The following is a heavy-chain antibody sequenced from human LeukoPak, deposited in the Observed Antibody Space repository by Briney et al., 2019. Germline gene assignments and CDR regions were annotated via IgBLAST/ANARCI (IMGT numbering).Heavy chain of an antibody. CDR1: GFTFSSYA. V-gene: IGHV3-23*01. CDR3: AKTGYSSGWYRIWDY. CDR2: IRGTGSST. D-gene: IGHD6-19*01. J-gene: IGHJ4*02. Sequence: GGSLRLSCGASGFTFSSYAMAWVRRAPGKGLEWVSAIRGTGSSTYYADSVKGRFTISRDNSRNSLSLQMNSLRAEDTALYYCAKTGYSSGWYRIWDYWGQGTLVTVSS.